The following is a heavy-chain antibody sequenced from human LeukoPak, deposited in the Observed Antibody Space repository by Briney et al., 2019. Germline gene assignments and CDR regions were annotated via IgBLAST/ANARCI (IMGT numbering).Heavy chain of an antibody. J-gene: IGHJ4*02. CDR1: GDSISSYY. CDR3: ASFSSGWPFDY. D-gene: IGHD6-19*01. Sequence: SETLSLTCTVSGDSISSYYWSWVRQPPGKGLEWIGYIYYSGSTNYNPSLKSRVTISVDTSKNQFSLKLSSVTAADTAVYYCASFSSGWPFDYWGQGTLVTVSS. CDR2: IYYSGST. V-gene: IGHV4-59*01.